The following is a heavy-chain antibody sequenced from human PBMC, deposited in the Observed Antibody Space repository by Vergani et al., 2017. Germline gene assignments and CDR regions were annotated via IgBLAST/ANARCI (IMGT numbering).Heavy chain of an antibody. CDR1: GGSISSGSYY. CDR2: IYTSGST. J-gene: IGHJ4*02. D-gene: IGHD1-26*01. V-gene: IGHV4-61*02. Sequence: QVQLQESGPGLVKPSETLSLTCTVSGGSISSGSYYWSWIRQPAGKGLEWIGRIYTSGSTNYNPSLKSRVTISVDTSKNQFSLKLSSVTAADTAVYYCARGWELDYWGQGTLVTVSS. CDR3: ARGWELDY.